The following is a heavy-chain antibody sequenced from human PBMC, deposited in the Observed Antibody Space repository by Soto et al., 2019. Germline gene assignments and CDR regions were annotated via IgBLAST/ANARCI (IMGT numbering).Heavy chain of an antibody. CDR3: ARQLTNYGDFVGVFDY. Sequence: EVQLVESGGGLVQPGGSLRLSCAASGFTFSDYWMHWLRQAPGKGLVWVSRLSPDGRSTSYADSVKGRFTISRDNAKNTLYLQMKSLRAQDTAVYYCARQLTNYGDFVGVFDYGGQGALVTVSS. CDR1: GFTFSDYW. V-gene: IGHV3-74*01. CDR2: LSPDGRST. D-gene: IGHD4-17*01. J-gene: IGHJ4*02.